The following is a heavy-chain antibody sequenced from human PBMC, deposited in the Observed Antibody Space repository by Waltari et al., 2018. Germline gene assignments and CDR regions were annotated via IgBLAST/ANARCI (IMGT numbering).Heavy chain of an antibody. CDR2: ISGSGDVM. Sequence: QVHLVESGGGLVQPGGSLRLSCAASGLTFSDYFMNWIRQAPGEGLEYIAHISGSGDVMFYSDSVKGRFTVSRDNAKDSVYLQMTSLRAEDTAMYYCARGYYSPVGVFDVWGQGTMVTVSS. J-gene: IGHJ3*01. CDR1: GLTFSDYF. V-gene: IGHV3-11*04. D-gene: IGHD2-15*01. CDR3: ARGYYSPVGVFDV.